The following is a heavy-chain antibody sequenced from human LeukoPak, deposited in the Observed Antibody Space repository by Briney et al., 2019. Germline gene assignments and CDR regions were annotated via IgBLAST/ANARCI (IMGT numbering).Heavy chain of an antibody. D-gene: IGHD1-7*01. Sequence: PSETLSLTCTVSGGSISSYYWSWIRQPAGKGLEWIGRIYTSGSTNYNPSFKSRVTMSVDTSKNQFSLKLSSVTAADTAVYYCARGPSMELRNYYYYYYMDVWGKGTTVTVSS. J-gene: IGHJ6*03. CDR2: IYTSGST. CDR1: GGSISSYY. V-gene: IGHV4-4*07. CDR3: ARGPSMELRNYYYYYYMDV.